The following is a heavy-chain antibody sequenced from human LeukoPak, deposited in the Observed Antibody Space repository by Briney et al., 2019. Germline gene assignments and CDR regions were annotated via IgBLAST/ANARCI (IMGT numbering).Heavy chain of an antibody. D-gene: IGHD2-8*02. J-gene: IGHJ6*03. CDR1: GGTFSSYA. V-gene: IGHV1-69*13. Sequence: ASVKVSCKASGGTFSSYAISWVRQAPAQGLEWMGGIIPIFGTANYAQKFQGRVTITADESTSTAYMELSSLRSEDTAVYYCARGLEGGVEYYMDVWGKGTTVTVSS. CDR3: ARGLEGGVEYYMDV. CDR2: IIPIFGTA.